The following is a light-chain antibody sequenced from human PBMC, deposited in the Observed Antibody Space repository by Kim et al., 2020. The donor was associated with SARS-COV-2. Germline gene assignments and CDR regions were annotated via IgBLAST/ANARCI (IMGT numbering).Light chain of an antibody. CDR3: QQYNNWPPTYT. CDR1: QSVSSN. Sequence: EIVMTQSPATLSVSPGERATLSCRASQSVSSNLAWYQQKPDQAPRLLIYGASTRATGIPARFSGSGSGTEFTLTISSLQSEDFAVYYCQQYNNWPPTYTFGQGTKLE. J-gene: IGKJ2*01. V-gene: IGKV3-15*01. CDR2: GAS.